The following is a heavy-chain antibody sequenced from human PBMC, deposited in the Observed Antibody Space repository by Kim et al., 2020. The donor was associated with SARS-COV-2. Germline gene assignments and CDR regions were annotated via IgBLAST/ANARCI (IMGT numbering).Heavy chain of an antibody. Sequence: GGSLRLSCAASGFTFSDYSLNWVRQAPGKGLEWVSYISAGGSSIYYADSVRGRFTISRDSAKNSLYLQMHSLRGEDTAVYYCARGHPYNWRPQNYYKYGMDVWGQGTTVTVSS. CDR2: ISAGGSSI. CDR3: ARGHPYNWRPQNYYKYGMDV. D-gene: IGHD1-20*01. V-gene: IGHV3-48*01. CDR1: GFTFSDYS. J-gene: IGHJ6*02.